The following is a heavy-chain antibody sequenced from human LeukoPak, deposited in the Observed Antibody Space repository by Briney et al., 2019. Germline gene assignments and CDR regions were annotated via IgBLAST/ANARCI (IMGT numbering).Heavy chain of an antibody. CDR1: GYTFTGYY. Sequence: ASVKVSCKASGYTFTGYYMHWVRQAPGQGLEWMGWINPNSGGTNDAQRFRGRVTMTRDTSISTAYMELSRLRSDDTAVYYCARRSRGNYYYDSSGYYYAIDYWGQGTLVTVSS. V-gene: IGHV1-2*02. J-gene: IGHJ4*02. D-gene: IGHD3-22*01. CDR3: ARRSRGNYYYDSSGYYYAIDY. CDR2: INPNSGGT.